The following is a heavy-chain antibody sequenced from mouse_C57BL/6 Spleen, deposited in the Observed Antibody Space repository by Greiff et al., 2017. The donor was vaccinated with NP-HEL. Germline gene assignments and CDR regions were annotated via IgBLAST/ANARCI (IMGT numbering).Heavy chain of an antibody. Sequence: QVQLQQPGTELVKPGASVKLSCKASGYTFTSYWMHWVKQRPGQGLEWIGNINPSNGGTNYNEKFKSKATLTVDKSSSTAYMQLSSLTSEDTAVYECARYWDDYGSSYRYFDVWGTGTTVTVSS. J-gene: IGHJ1*03. CDR2: INPSNGGT. D-gene: IGHD1-1*01. CDR1: GYTFTSYW. V-gene: IGHV1-53*01. CDR3: ARYWDDYGSSYRYFDV.